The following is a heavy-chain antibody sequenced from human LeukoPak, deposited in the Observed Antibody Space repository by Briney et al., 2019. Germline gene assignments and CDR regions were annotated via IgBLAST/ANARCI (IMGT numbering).Heavy chain of an antibody. V-gene: IGHV1-18*04. CDR2: ISACNGNT. CDR3: ARGGGYSYGIYYYYMDV. CDR1: GYTFTGYY. J-gene: IGHJ6*03. D-gene: IGHD5-18*01. Sequence: ASVKVSCKASGYTFTGYYMHWVRQAPGQGLEWMGWISACNGNTNYAQKLQGRVTMTTDTSTSTAYMELRSLRSDDTAVYYCARGGGYSYGIYYYYMDVWGKGTTVTISS.